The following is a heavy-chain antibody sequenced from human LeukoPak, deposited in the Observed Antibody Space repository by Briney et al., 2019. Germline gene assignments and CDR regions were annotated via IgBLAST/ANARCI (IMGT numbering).Heavy chain of an antibody. CDR2: IYYSGST. D-gene: IGHD3-3*01. Sequence: PSETLSLTCTVSGGSISSSSYYWGWIRQPPGKGLEWIGSIYYSGSTYYNPSLKSRVTISVDTSKNQFSLKLSSVTAADTAVYYCARSPRRYYDFWSAYPDFDYWGQGTLVTVSS. V-gene: IGHV4-39*01. CDR3: ARSPRRYYDFWSAYPDFDY. J-gene: IGHJ4*02. CDR1: GGSISSSSYY.